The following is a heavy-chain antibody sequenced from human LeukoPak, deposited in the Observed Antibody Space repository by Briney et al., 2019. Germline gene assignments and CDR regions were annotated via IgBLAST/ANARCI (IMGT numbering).Heavy chain of an antibody. Sequence: SVKLCCKSAGGTFSSYTISWVRQAPGQGLELMGRIIPILGIANYAQKFQGRVTITADRSTSTAYMELSILRSEDTAVYNCSTHRATPDYWGQGTLVTVSS. CDR3: STHRATPDY. CDR1: GGTFSSYT. V-gene: IGHV1-69*02. J-gene: IGHJ4*02. D-gene: IGHD5-12*01. CDR2: IIPILGIA.